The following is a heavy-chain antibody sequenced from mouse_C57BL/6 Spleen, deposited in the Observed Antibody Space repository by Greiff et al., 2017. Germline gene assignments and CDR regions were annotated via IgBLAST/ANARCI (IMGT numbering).Heavy chain of an antibody. CDR2: IYPRSGNT. V-gene: IGHV1-81*01. D-gene: IGHD1-1*01. J-gene: IGHJ3*01. CDR1: GYTFTSYG. Sequence: QVHVKQSGAELARPGASVKLSCKASGYTFTSYGISWVKQRTGQGLEWIGEIYPRSGNTYYNEKFKGKATLTADKSSSTAYMELRSLTSEDSAVYFCERGYYGSGFAYWGQGTLVTVSA. CDR3: ERGYYGSGFAY.